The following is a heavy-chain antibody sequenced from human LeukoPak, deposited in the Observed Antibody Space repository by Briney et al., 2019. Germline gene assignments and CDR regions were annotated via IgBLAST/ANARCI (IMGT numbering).Heavy chain of an antibody. D-gene: IGHD3-10*01. CDR2: INPNSGGT. Sequence: GASVKVSCKASGYTFTGYYMHWVRQAPGQGLEWMGWINPNSGGTNYAQKFQGRVTMTRDTSISTAYMELSRLRSDDTAVYFCARGSTTRMIRGVILYYFDYWGQGTLVTVSS. V-gene: IGHV1-2*02. CDR1: GYTFTGYY. J-gene: IGHJ4*02. CDR3: ARGSTTRMIRGVILYYFDY.